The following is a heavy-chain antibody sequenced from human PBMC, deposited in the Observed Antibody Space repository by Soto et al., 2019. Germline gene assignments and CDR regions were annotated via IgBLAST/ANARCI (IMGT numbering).Heavy chain of an antibody. V-gene: IGHV3-23*01. Sequence: GGSLRLSCAASGFTFSSYAMSWVRQAPGKGLEWVSAISGSGGSTYYADSVKGRFTISRDNSKNALYLQMNSLRAEDTAVYYCAKGGAGGSGSYYPPIYYYYSMDVWGQGTTVTVSS. CDR1: GFTFSSYA. J-gene: IGHJ6*02. CDR2: ISGSGGST. CDR3: AKGGAGGSGSYYPPIYYYYSMDV. D-gene: IGHD3-10*01.